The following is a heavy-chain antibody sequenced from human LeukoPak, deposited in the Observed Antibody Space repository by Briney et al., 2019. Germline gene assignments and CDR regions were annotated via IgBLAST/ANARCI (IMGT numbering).Heavy chain of an antibody. Sequence: GGSLRLSCAASGFTFSTYWMSWVRQDPGKGLEWVANINQDGGEKNYVDSVEGRFTISRDNAKNSLYLQMNSLRAEDTAVYYCARDLRGFDYWGQGTLVTV. CDR1: GFTFSTYW. CDR2: INQDGGEK. J-gene: IGHJ4*02. CDR3: ARDLRGFDY. V-gene: IGHV3-7*01.